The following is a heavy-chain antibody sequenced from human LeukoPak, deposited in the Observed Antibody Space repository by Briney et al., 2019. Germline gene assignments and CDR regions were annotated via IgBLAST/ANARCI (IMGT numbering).Heavy chain of an antibody. Sequence: SGTLSLTCAVSGGSINRSYWWSWVRQPPGKGLEVIGEVYHSGSTNYNPSLKSRVTISVDKSKNQFSLKLSSVTAADTAVYYCARARTLYSGRWFFWNDYWGQGTLVTVSS. CDR2: VYHSGST. D-gene: IGHD6-19*01. J-gene: IGHJ4*02. CDR1: GGSINRSYW. CDR3: ARARTLYSGRWFFWNDY. V-gene: IGHV4-4*02.